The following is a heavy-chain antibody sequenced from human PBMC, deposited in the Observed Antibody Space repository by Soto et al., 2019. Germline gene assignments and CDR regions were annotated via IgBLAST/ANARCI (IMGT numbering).Heavy chain of an antibody. CDR3: ARHGVDYGDYASYYYYGMDV. CDR1: GGSISGGPYY. CDR2: IYYSGSA. Sequence: QVQLQESGPGLVKPSETLSLTCTVSGGSISGGPYYWGWIRQPPGKGLEWIGFIYYSGSAYYNPSHKSRVNISIDTSKNQFSLKLTSVTAADTAVFYCARHGVDYGDYASYYYYGMDVWGRGTTVTVSS. D-gene: IGHD4-17*01. V-gene: IGHV4-39*01. J-gene: IGHJ6*02.